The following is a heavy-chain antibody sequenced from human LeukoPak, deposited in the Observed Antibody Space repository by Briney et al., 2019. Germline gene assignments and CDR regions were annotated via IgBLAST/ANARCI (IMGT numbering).Heavy chain of an antibody. CDR1: GFIFSSYA. CDR2: ISGSGGST. CDR3: ATSLLRFLEWTRFDY. Sequence: GGSLRLSCAASGFIFSSYAMSWVRQAPGKGLEWVSAISGSGGSTYYADSVKGRFTISRDNSKNTLYLQMNSLRAEDTAVYYCATSLLRFLEWTRFDYWGQGTLVTVSS. J-gene: IGHJ4*02. V-gene: IGHV3-23*01. D-gene: IGHD3-3*01.